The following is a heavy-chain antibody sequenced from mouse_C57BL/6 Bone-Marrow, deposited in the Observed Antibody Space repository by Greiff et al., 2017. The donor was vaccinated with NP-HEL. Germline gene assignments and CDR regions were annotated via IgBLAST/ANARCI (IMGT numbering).Heavy chain of an antibody. V-gene: IGHV1-85*01. Sequence: VKLVESGPELVKPGASVKLSCKASGYTFTSYDINWVKQRPGQGLEWIGWIYPRDGSTKYNEKFKGKATLTVDTSSSTAYMELHSLTSEDSAVYFCARRGLGPWFAYWGQGTLVTVSA. J-gene: IGHJ3*01. CDR1: GYTFTSYD. CDR2: IYPRDGST. D-gene: IGHD3-3*01. CDR3: ARRGLGPWFAY.